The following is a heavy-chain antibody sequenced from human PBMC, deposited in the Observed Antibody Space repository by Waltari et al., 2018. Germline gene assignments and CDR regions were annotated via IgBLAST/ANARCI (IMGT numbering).Heavy chain of an antibody. Sequence: QVQLQESGPGLVKPSETLSLTCTVSGGSISSYYWRWIRQPPGKGLEWIVYIYYSGSTNYNPSLKSRVTISVDTSKNQFSLKLSSVTAADTAVYYCAREGARYDSSGGSEYFQHWGQGTLVTVSS. CDR2: IYYSGST. CDR1: GGSISSYY. J-gene: IGHJ1*01. CDR3: AREGARYDSSGGSEYFQH. D-gene: IGHD3-22*01. V-gene: IGHV4-59*01.